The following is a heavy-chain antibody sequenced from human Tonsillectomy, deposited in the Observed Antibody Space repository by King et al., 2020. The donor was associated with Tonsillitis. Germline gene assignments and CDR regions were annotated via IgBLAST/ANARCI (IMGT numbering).Heavy chain of an antibody. V-gene: IGHV3-30*04. CDR1: GFTFSSYT. CDR2: ISYHGSDK. Sequence: VQLVESGGGVVQPGRSLRLSCAASGFTFSSYTMHWVRQAPGKGLEWVAVISYHGSDKYYADSVKGRFTISRDNSKNARYLQMNSLIAEDPAVYYCVREGLLQPTTGESFQYWGQGTLVTVSS. D-gene: IGHD1-26*01. CDR3: VREGLLQPTTGESFQY. J-gene: IGHJ1*01.